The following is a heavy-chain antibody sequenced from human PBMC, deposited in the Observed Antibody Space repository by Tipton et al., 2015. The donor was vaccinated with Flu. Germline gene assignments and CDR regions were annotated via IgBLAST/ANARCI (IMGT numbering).Heavy chain of an antibody. CDR2: MHASGVT. CDR1: GGSISSYY. J-gene: IGHJ4*02. V-gene: IGHV4-4*07. Sequence: GSLRLSCTVSGGSISSYYWSWIRQPAGKGLEWIGRMHASGVTNYNPSLKSRVSMSVDTSMDQFSLKLTSVTAADTALYYCARDPYNASGILYDGGDYFDFWGRGTLVSVSS. CDR3: ARDPYNASGILYDGGDYFDF. D-gene: IGHD3-10*01.